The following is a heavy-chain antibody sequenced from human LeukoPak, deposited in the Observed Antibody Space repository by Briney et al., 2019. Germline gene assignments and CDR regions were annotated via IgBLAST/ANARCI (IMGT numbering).Heavy chain of an antibody. CDR3: AREFDY. CDR2: IYYSGST. CDR1: GVSISSYY. Sequence: SETLSLTCTVSGVSISSYYWSWIRQPPGKGLEWIGYIYYSGSTNYNPSLKSRVTISVDTSKNQFSLKLSSVTAADTAVYYCAREFDYWGQGTLVTVSS. J-gene: IGHJ4*02. V-gene: IGHV4-59*01.